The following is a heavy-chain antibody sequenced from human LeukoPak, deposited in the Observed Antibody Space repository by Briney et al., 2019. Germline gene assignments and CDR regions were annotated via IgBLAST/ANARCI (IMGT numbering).Heavy chain of an antibody. CDR1: GFSFRSHG. D-gene: IGHD6-19*01. V-gene: IGHV3-48*01. CDR2: ITSSGSSI. J-gene: IGHJ4*02. CDR3: ARDVATSGWATFY. Sequence: PGGSLRLSCAAPGFSFRSHGMNWVRQAPGKGLEWVSYITSSGSSIYYADSEKGRFTISRDNAKNSLYLQMNSLRAEDTAVYYCARDVATSGWATFYWGPGTLVTVSS.